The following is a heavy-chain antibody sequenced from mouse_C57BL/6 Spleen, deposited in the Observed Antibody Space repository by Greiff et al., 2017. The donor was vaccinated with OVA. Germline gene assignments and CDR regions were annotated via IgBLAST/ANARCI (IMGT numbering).Heavy chain of an antibody. CDR3: ARGEGLRPFAY. Sequence: VQLKESGAELVKPGASVKLSCTASGFNIKDYYMHWVKQRTEQGLEWIGRIDPEDGETKYAPKFQGKATLTADNSSNTSYLQLSSLTSEDTAVYYCARGEGLRPFAYWGQGTLVTVSA. J-gene: IGHJ3*01. CDR1: GFNIKDYY. D-gene: IGHD2-4*01. V-gene: IGHV14-2*01. CDR2: IDPEDGET.